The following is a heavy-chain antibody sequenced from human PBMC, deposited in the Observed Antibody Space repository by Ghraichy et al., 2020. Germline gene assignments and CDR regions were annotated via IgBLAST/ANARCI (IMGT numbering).Heavy chain of an antibody. V-gene: IGHV4-39*01. CDR1: GCSISSSSYY. CDR2: IYYSGST. Sequence: SETLSLTCTVSGCSISSSSYYWVWIRQPPGQGLDWIGSIYYSGSTYSNPSLKSRVTISVDTSKNQSSLKLSSVTAADTAGYYCARPEGSGSYWGTFDYWGQGTLVTVSS. CDR3: ARPEGSGSYWGTFDY. J-gene: IGHJ4*02. D-gene: IGHD3-10*01.